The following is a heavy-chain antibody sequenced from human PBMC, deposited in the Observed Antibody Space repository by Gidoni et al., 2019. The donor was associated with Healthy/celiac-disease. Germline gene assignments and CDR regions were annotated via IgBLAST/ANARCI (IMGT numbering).Heavy chain of an antibody. V-gene: IGHV3-23*01. J-gene: IGHJ6*02. CDR1: GFTFSSYA. Sequence: EVQLLESGGGLVQPGGSLRLSCAASGFTFSSYAMSWVRQAPGKGLEWVSAISGSGGSTYYGDSVKGRFTISRDNSKNTLYLQMNSLRAEDTAVYYCAKDKPQVGAVAGTRGYYYYGMDVWGQGTTVTVSS. CDR2: ISGSGGST. D-gene: IGHD6-19*01. CDR3: AKDKPQVGAVAGTRGYYYYGMDV.